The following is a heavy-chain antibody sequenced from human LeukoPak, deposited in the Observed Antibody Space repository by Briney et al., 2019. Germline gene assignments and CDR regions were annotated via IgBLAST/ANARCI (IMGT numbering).Heavy chain of an antibody. V-gene: IGHV4-39*01. CDR1: GASISSTSDY. D-gene: IGHD2-15*01. J-gene: IGHJ4*02. Sequence: SETLSLTCTVSGASISSTSDYWGWIRQPPGKGLEWIGTIYYSGRAYHNPSLRSRLTISVDTSKNQFSLKLNSVTATDTAIYCCVRQKQLCDGGSCFPPDCWGQGTLVTASS. CDR2: IYYSGRA. CDR3: VRQKQLCDGGSCFPPDC.